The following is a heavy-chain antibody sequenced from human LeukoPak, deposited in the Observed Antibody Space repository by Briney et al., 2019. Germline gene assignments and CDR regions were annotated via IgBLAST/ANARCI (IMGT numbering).Heavy chain of an antibody. J-gene: IGHJ4*02. D-gene: IGHD6-13*01. V-gene: IGHV3-21*01. Sequence: GGSLRLSCAASGFIFSSYAMSWVRQAPGKGLEWVSSISRSPSYIYYVDSVKGRFTISRDNTKNSLYLQMNSLRAEDTAVYYCARDSSFDYWGQGTLVTVSS. CDR2: ISRSPSYI. CDR1: GFIFSSYA. CDR3: ARDSSFDY.